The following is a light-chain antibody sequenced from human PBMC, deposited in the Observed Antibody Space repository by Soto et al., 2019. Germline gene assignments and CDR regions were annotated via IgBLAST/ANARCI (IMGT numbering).Light chain of an antibody. CDR3: QQSGGSPGT. V-gene: IGKV3-20*01. CDR1: QSVRNVY. J-gene: IGKJ2*01. Sequence: EIVLTQSPGTLSLSPGERATLSCRASQSVRNVYLAWYQQKPGQAPRLLIYDASNRATGIPDRFSGSGSGTDLTPTINRLELEDFALYYCQQSGGSPGTLAQGTKLEIK. CDR2: DAS.